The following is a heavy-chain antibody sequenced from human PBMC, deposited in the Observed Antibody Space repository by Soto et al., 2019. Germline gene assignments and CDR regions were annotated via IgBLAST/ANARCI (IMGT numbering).Heavy chain of an antibody. J-gene: IGHJ5*02. V-gene: IGHV1-3*01. CDR1: YTFSNYS. CDR3: AGGHHADSWTIHH. D-gene: IGHD6-13*01. CDR2: NNAATGST. Sequence: QVQLVQSAPEVKKPGASVRVSCKYTFSNYSLHWVLQSPGQRLEWLGCNNAATGSTEYSQRFRDRVTIYRDTSANTVYMEMSGLRFEDTAVYFCAGGHHADSWTIHHWGQGTLVTVSP.